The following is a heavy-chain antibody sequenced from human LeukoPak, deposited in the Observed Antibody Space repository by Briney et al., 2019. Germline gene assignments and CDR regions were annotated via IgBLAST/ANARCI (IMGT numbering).Heavy chain of an antibody. V-gene: IGHV3-23*01. Sequence: GGSLRLSCAASGFTFSSYAMSWVRQAPGKGLEWVSTISNSDYSTYYADSVKGRFTISRANSENTLCLQMNNLRAEDTAVYYCAKATGYLLWGQGTLVTVSS. J-gene: IGHJ4*02. CDR1: GFTFSSYA. CDR3: AKATGYLL. D-gene: IGHD1-14*01. CDR2: ISNSDYST.